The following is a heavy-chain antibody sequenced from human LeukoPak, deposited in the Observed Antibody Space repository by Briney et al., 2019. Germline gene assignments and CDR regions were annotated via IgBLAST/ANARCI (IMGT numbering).Heavy chain of an antibody. CDR3: VRRNVGHDTLGPN. CDR2: IYYTGST. D-gene: IGHD1-1*01. Sequence: SETLSLTCTVSGGSIISSGDYWVWIRQPLGKGLEWIASIYYTGSTYYNPSLSGRVTISADTTRNQFSVNLRFVTAADTAVYYCVRRNVGHDTLGPNWGRGTLVTVSS. J-gene: IGHJ4*02. CDR1: GGSIISSGDY. V-gene: IGHV4-39*01.